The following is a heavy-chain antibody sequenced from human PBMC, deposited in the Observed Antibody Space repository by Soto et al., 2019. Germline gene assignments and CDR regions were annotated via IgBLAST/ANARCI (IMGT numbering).Heavy chain of an antibody. J-gene: IGHJ3*02. CDR2: MRYSGSS. V-gene: IGHV4-31*03. CDR1: GDFVYSGGYY. CDR3: AIPEGVPRHFGDYGRSGWGAFDI. D-gene: IGHD4-17*01. Sequence: QVQLQESGPGLVKPARTLTLTCTVSGDFVYSGGYYWPWIRHLPGKGLERVGYMRYSGSSYYNPSLGRRVTLSFAASKNDFSLKLSSVRAADAAVYYCAIPEGVPRHFGDYGRSGWGAFDIWGQGTMVTVSS.